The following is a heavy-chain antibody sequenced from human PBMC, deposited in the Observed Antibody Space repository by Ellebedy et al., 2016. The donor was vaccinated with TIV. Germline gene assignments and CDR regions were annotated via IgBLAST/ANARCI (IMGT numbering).Heavy chain of an antibody. CDR3: ARARGAADVPSYFDY. V-gene: IGHV3-11*06. J-gene: IGHJ4*02. D-gene: IGHD6-13*01. CDR2: ISTSSSYT. CDR1: GFTFSDYY. Sequence: PGGSLRLSCVASGFTFSDYYMSWIRQAPGKGLEWVSTISTSSSYTKCADSVKGRFTVSRDDAKNSLYLHMNSLKAEDTAVYYCARARGAADVPSYFDYWGQGILVTVSS.